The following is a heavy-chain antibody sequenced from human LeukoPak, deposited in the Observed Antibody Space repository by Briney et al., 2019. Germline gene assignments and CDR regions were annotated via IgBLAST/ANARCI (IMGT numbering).Heavy chain of an antibody. CDR2: ISYDGSNK. J-gene: IGHJ6*02. D-gene: IGHD3-10*01. V-gene: IGHV3-30*18. CDR1: GFTFSGYG. CDR3: AKGDLLLWFGELYGMDV. Sequence: GRSLRLSCAASGFTFSGYGMRWIRQAPGKGLEWVAVISYDGSNKYYADSVKGRFTISRDNSKNTLYLQMNSLRAEDTAVYYCAKGDLLLWFGELYGMDVWGQGTTVTVSS.